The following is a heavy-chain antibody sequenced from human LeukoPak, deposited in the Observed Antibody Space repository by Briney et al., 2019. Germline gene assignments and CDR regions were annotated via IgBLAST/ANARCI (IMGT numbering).Heavy chain of an antibody. V-gene: IGHV3-21*01. CDR1: GFTFSSFT. CDR3: ARYYSTSSGFRWFDP. J-gene: IGHJ5*02. CDR2: ISSSSNSM. D-gene: IGHD2/OR15-2a*01. Sequence: GGSLRLSCAASGFTFSSFTMHWVRQAPGKGLEWVSSISSSSNSMYYADSVKGRFTISRDNAKNSLYLQMNSLRAEDTAVYFCARYYSTSSGFRWFDPWGQGTLVTVSS.